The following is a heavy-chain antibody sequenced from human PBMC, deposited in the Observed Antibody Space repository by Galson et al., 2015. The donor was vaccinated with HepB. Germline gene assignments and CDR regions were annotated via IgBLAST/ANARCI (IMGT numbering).Heavy chain of an antibody. CDR1: GGSFSGYY. D-gene: IGHD3-16*01. CDR2: INHSGST. V-gene: IGHV4-34*01. Sequence: LSLTCAVYGGSFSGYYWSWIRQPPGKGLEWIGEINHSGSTNYNPSLKSRVTISVDTSKNQFSLKLSSVTAADTAVYYCARGLGTIFRRAWGNNWFDPWGQGTLVTVSS. CDR3: ARGLGTIFRRAWGNNWFDP. J-gene: IGHJ5*02.